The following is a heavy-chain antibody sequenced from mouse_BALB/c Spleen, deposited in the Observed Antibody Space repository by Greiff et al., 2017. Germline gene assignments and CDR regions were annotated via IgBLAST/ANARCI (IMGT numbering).Heavy chain of an antibody. J-gene: IGHJ4*01. V-gene: IGHV1-7*01. D-gene: IGHD1-2*01. CDR3: ARDYYGYGSAMDY. Sequence: QVQLQQSGAELAKPGASVKMSCKASGYTFTSYWMHWVKQRPGQGLEWIGYINPSTGYTEYNQKFKDKATLTADKSSSTAYMQLSSLTSEDSAVYYCARDYYGYGSAMDYWGQGTSVTVCS. CDR2: INPSTGYT. CDR1: GYTFTSYW.